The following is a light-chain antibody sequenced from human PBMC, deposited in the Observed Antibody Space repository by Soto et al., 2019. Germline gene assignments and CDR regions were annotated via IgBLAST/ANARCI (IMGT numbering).Light chain of an antibody. CDR3: QLYATSPLT. Sequence: DIVLTQSPGTLSLSPGERAALSCGASQSLSNNFLAWYQQKPGQAPRLLISGASSRATGIPDRFSGSGSGTDFTLTITRVEPEDFAVYYCQLYATSPLTFGGGTKVEIK. CDR2: GAS. J-gene: IGKJ4*01. V-gene: IGKV3-20*01. CDR1: QSLSNNF.